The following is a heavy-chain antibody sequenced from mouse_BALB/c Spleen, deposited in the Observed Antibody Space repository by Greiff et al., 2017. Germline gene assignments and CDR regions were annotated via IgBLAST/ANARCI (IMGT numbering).Heavy chain of an antibody. J-gene: IGHJ2*01. CDR2: IRLKSNNYAT. CDR1: GFTFSNYW. V-gene: IGHV6-6*02. CDR3: TRVGPYYFDY. Sequence: DVHLVESGGGLVKPGGSLKLSCVASGFTFSNYWMNWVRQSPEKGLEWVAEIRLKSNNYATHYAESVKGRFTISRDDSKSSVYLQMNNLRAEDTGIYYCTRVGPYYFDYWGQGTTLTVSS.